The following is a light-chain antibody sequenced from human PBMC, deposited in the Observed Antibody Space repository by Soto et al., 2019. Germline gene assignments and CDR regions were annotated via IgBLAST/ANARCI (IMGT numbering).Light chain of an antibody. CDR2: EGN. V-gene: IGLV2-23*03. CDR3: CSFAGGATFV. J-gene: IGLJ2*01. CDR1: SNDVGGYNL. Sequence: QSVLPQPDSVSGSPGQSITISCTGTSNDVGGYNLVSWYQQHPGKVPKLIIYEGNKRPSGVSDRFSGSKSCNTASLTSSALQAEDEADYSCCSFAGGATFVFGGVTQLTVL.